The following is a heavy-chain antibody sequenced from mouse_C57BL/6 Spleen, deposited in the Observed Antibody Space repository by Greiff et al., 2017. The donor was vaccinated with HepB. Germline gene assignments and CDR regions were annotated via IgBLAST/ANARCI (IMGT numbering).Heavy chain of an antibody. J-gene: IGHJ4*01. CDR3: AKIDYDSYYYAMDY. V-gene: IGHV2-5*01. Sequence: QVQLKESGPGLVQPSQSLSITCTVSGFSLTSYGVHWVRQSPGKGLEWLGVIWRGGSTDYNAAFMSRLSITKDNSKSQVFFKMNSLQADDTAIYYCAKIDYDSYYYAMDYWGQGTSVTVSS. CDR1: GFSLTSYG. CDR2: IWRGGST. D-gene: IGHD2-4*01.